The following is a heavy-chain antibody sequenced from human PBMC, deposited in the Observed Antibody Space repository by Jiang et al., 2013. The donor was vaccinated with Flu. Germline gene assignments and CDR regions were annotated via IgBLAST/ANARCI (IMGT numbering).Heavy chain of an antibody. Sequence: SGGGLVEPGGSLRLSCAASGFTSSSYSMNWVRQAPGKALEWVSYISRSSSTIYYADSVKGRFTISRDNAKNSLSLQMNSLRAEDTAVYYCASAYSSSGSRGVDHWGQGTLVTVSS. D-gene: IGHD6-13*01. CDR2: ISRSSSTI. CDR3: ASAYSSSGSRGVDH. J-gene: IGHJ4*02. CDR1: GFTSSSYS. V-gene: IGHV3-48*01.